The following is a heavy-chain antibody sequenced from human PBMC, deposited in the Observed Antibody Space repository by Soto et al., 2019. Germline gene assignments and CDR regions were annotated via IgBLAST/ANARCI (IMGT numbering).Heavy chain of an antibody. CDR2: IYPGDSDT. J-gene: IGHJ6*02. V-gene: IGHV5-51*01. CDR3: PRPALEKRVGAGMDV. Sequence: GESLKISCKSSGYSFTSYWIVWVRQMPGKGLEWMGIIYPGDSDTRYSPSFQGQVTISVDKSIRTAYLQWSSLKASDTAMYYCPRPALEKRVGAGMDVWGQGTTVTVSS. CDR1: GYSFTSYW. D-gene: IGHD1-26*01.